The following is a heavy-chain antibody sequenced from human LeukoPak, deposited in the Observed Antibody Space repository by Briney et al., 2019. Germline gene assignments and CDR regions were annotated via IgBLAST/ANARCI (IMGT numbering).Heavy chain of an antibody. CDR1: GFTFSSYA. Sequence: PGRSLRLSCAASGFTFSSYAMSWVCQAPGKGLEWVSAISGSGTNTYYADSVKGRFTTSRDNSKNTLYLQMNSLRAEDTAVYYCARDRGIAALYYYYYGMDAWGQGTTVTVSS. CDR2: ISGSGTNT. J-gene: IGHJ6*02. CDR3: ARDRGIAALYYYYYGMDA. V-gene: IGHV3-23*01. D-gene: IGHD6-13*01.